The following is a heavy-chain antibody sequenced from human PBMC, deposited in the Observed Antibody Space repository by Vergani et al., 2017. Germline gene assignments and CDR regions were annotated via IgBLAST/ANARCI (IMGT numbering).Heavy chain of an antibody. V-gene: IGHV3-9*01. CDR2: ISWNSGSI. D-gene: IGHD3-22*01. CDR1: GFTFADYA. Sequence: EVQLVESGGGLVQPGRSLRLSCAASGFTFADYAMHWVRQAPGKGLEWVSGISWNSGSIGYADSVKGRFTISRDNAKNSLYLQMNRLRAEDTALYYCAKDVYDSSGYFDYWGQGTLVTVSS. J-gene: IGHJ4*02. CDR3: AKDVYDSSGYFDY.